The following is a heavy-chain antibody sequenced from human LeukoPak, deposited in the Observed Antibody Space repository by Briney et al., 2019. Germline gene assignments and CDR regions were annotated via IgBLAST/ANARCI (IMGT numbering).Heavy chain of an antibody. CDR1: GFTFSSYS. CDR2: ISSSSSYI. Sequence: GGSLRLSCAASGFTFSSYSMNWVRQAPGKGLEWVSSISSSSSYIYYADSVKGRFTISRDSAKNSLYLQMNSLRAEDTAVYYCARDEGPGTGMDVWGQGTTVTVSS. CDR3: ARDEGPGTGMDV. V-gene: IGHV3-21*01. J-gene: IGHJ6*02.